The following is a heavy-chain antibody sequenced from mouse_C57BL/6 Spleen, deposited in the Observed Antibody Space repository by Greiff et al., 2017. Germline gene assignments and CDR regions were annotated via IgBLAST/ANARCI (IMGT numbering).Heavy chain of an antibody. Sequence: EVKVVESGGGLVKPGGSLKLSCAASGFTFSDYGMHWVRQAPEKGLEWVAYISSGSSTIYYADTVKGRFTISRDNAKNTLFLQMTSLRSEDTAMYYCAAYGNYGGGAMDYWGQGTSVTVSS. CDR2: ISSGSSTI. CDR3: AAYGNYGGGAMDY. V-gene: IGHV5-17*01. CDR1: GFTFSDYG. D-gene: IGHD2-1*01. J-gene: IGHJ4*01.